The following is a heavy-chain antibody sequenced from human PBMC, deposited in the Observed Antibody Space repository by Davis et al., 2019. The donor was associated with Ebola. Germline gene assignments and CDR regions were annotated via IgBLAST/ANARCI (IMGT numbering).Heavy chain of an antibody. CDR1: GGSISSYY. CDR2: IYYSGST. D-gene: IGHD2-21*01. Sequence: MPSETLSLTCSVSGGSISSYYWSWIRQPPGKGLEWIGYIYYSGSTNYNPSLKSRVTMSVDTSKNQISLKLSSVTAADTAVYYCARQIPRGERGRFDSWGQGTLVTVST. V-gene: IGHV4-59*08. CDR3: ARQIPRGERGRFDS. J-gene: IGHJ5*01.